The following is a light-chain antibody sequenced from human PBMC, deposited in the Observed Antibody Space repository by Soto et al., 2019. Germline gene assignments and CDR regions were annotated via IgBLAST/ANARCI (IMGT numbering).Light chain of an antibody. V-gene: IGLV2-14*01. CDR3: SSYTSSSTLV. CDR1: SRDGGGYNY. Sequence: SALTQPASVSGSPGQSITISCTGTSRDGGGYNYVSWYQQHPGKAPKLMIYDVSNRPSGVSNRFSGSKSGNTASLTISGLQAEDEADYYCSSYTSSSTLVFGGGTQLTVL. CDR2: DVS. J-gene: IGLJ2*01.